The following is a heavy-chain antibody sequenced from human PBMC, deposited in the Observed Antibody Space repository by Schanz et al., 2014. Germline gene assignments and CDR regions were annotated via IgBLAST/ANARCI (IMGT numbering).Heavy chain of an antibody. CDR3: ARVGRNSYGFTAGFDA. CDR1: GSDIRGFH. CDR2: IAYSGST. J-gene: IGHJ5*02. D-gene: IGHD3-16*01. V-gene: IGHV4-59*13. Sequence: QVQLQESGPGQVRPSETLSLTCTVSGSDIRGFHWSWIRQSPVKGLEWIGFIAYSGSTNYNPSLQSRVTITLDTSQRQVSLRLTSVSSADTAMYYCARVGRNSYGFTAGFDAWGQGTLVAVSS.